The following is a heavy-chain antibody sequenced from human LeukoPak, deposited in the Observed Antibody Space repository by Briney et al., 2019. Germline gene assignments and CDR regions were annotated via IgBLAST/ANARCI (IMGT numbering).Heavy chain of an antibody. Sequence: GASVKVSCKASGGTFSSYAISWVRQAPGQGLEWMGGIIPIFGTANYAQKFQGRVTITADESTSTAYMELSSLRSEDTAVYYCARDPDYDFWSGNAFDIWGQGTMVTVSS. CDR3: ARDPDYDFWSGNAFDI. CDR1: GGTFSSYA. CDR2: IIPIFGTA. J-gene: IGHJ3*02. D-gene: IGHD3-3*01. V-gene: IGHV1-69*13.